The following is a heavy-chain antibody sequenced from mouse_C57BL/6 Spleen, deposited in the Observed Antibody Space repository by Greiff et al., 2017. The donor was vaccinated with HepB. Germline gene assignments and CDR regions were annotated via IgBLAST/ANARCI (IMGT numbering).Heavy chain of an antibody. CDR2: ISSGSSTI. CDR1: GFTFSDYG. V-gene: IGHV5-17*01. CDR3: ARRSGYPYYYAMDY. J-gene: IGHJ4*01. Sequence: EVMLVESGGGLVKPGGSLKLSCAASGFTFSDYGMHWVRQAPEKGLEWVAYISSGSSTIYYADTVKGRFTISRDNAKNTLFLQMTSLRSEDTAMYYCARRSGYPYYYAMDYWGQGTSVTVSS. D-gene: IGHD2-2*01.